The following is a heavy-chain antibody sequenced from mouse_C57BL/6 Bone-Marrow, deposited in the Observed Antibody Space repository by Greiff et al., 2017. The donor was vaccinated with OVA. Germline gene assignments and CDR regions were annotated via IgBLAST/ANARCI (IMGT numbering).Heavy chain of an antibody. V-gene: IGHV1-78*01. CDR2: IYPRDGST. CDR3: ARSSDYDYGSSYFDY. Sequence: QVQLQQSDAELVKPGASVKISCKVSGYTFTDHTIHWMKQRPEQGLEWIGYIYPRDGSTKYNEKLKGKATLTADKSSSTAYMQLNSLTSEDSAVYFCARSSDYDYGSSYFDYWGQGTTLTVSS. D-gene: IGHD2-4*01. CDR1: GYTFTDHT. J-gene: IGHJ2*01.